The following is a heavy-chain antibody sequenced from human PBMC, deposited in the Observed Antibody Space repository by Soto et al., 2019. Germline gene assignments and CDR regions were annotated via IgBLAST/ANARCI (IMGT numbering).Heavy chain of an antibody. CDR3: ARGYCSSTSCYNYRYYYGMDV. CDR1: GGSFSGYY. Sequence: SETLSLTCAVYGGSFSGYYWSWIRQPPGKGLEWIGEINHSGSTNYNPSLKSRVTISVDTSKNQSSLKLSSVTAADTAVYYCARGYCSSTSCYNYRYYYGMDVWGQGTTVTVSS. V-gene: IGHV4-34*01. D-gene: IGHD2-2*02. J-gene: IGHJ6*02. CDR2: INHSGST.